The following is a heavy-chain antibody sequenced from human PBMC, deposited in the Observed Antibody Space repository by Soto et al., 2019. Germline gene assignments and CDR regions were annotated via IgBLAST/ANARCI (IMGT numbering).Heavy chain of an antibody. CDR1: GYTFNIYG. CDR2: ISAYDGIT. V-gene: IGHV1-18*01. Sequence: QVKLVQSGAEMKKPGASVKVSCKASGYTFNIYGISWVRQAPGQGLEWMGWISAYDGITDYAQKFQGRVTMTTDTSAATAYLDLRSLRSDDTAVYYCVREVSGYSSGWYFDYWGQGTLVTVSS. CDR3: VREVSGYSSGWYFDY. J-gene: IGHJ4*02. D-gene: IGHD6-19*01.